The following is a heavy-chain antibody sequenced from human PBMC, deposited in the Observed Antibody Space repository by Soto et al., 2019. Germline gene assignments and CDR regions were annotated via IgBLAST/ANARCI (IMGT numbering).Heavy chain of an antibody. CDR3: ARQGTMVRGVIMANYYYYGMDV. CDR1: GGSISSSSYY. CDR2: IYYSGST. Sequence: QLQLQESGPGLVKPSETLSLTCTVSGGSISSSSYYWGWIRQPPGKGLEWIGSIYYSGSTYYNPSLKSRVTISVDTSKNQFSLKLSSVTAADTAVYYCARQGTMVRGVIMANYYYYGMDVWGQGTTVTVSS. V-gene: IGHV4-39*01. J-gene: IGHJ6*02. D-gene: IGHD3-10*01.